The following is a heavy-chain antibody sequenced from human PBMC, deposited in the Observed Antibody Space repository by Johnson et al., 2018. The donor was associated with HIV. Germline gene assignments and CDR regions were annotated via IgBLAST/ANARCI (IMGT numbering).Heavy chain of an antibody. V-gene: IGHV3-33*06. CDR2: MWYDGSNK. CDR3: AKDKWSSSWTNDAFDI. J-gene: IGHJ3*02. D-gene: IGHD6-13*01. CDR1: EFTISGYY. Sequence: QVQLVESGGGLVPPGGSLRLSCTASEFTISGYYMSWVRQAPGKGLEWVSVMWYDGSNKYYADSVKGRFTISRDNSKNTLYLQMNSLRAEDTAVYYCAKDKWSSSWTNDAFDIWGQGTMVTVSS.